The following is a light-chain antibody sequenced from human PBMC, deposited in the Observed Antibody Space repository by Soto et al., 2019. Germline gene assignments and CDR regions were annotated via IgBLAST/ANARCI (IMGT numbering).Light chain of an antibody. V-gene: IGKV3-15*01. Sequence: EIVLTQSPGTLSLSPGDRATLSCRAIQSVPSTYLAWYQQKPGQAPRPLIYGASTRAAGVPARFSGSGSGTEFTLTISSLQSEDFAVYYCQQYNNWPPRTFGQGTKVDIK. J-gene: IGKJ1*01. CDR1: QSVPST. CDR3: QQYNNWPPRT. CDR2: GAS.